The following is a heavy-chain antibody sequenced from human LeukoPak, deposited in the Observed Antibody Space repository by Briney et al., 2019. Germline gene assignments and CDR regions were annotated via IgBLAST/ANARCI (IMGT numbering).Heavy chain of an antibody. J-gene: IGHJ4*02. CDR1: VGSISSYY. Sequence: PSETLSLTCTVSVGSISSYYWSWIRQPPGMGLEWIGYIYYSGSTNSNPSLKSRVTISIDTSKNQFSLKLSSVTAADTAMYYCASHYGSGFDYWGQGTLVTVSS. D-gene: IGHD3-10*01. CDR2: IYYSGST. CDR3: ASHYGSGFDY. V-gene: IGHV4-59*01.